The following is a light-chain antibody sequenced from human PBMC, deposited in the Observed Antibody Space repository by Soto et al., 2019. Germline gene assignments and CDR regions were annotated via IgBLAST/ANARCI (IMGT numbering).Light chain of an antibody. CDR3: QQYNDWPPWT. Sequence: EIVMTQSPATLSVSPGERATLSCRASQNIRSNLACYQQKPGQAPRLLIYGASTRATGIPDRFSGSGSGTEFTLTISSLQSEDFAVYFCQQYNDWPPWTFGQGTKVDIK. CDR1: QNIRSN. V-gene: IGKV3-15*01. CDR2: GAS. J-gene: IGKJ1*01.